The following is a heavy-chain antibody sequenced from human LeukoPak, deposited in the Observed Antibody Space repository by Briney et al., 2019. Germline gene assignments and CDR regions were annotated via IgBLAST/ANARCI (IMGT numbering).Heavy chain of an antibody. CDR3: TRGPTLIGVAGTWPLDD. CDR1: GFTFSSYS. Sequence: PGGSLRLSCAASGFTFSSYSMHWVRQAPGKGLEWVSSISSASAYRYYQDSVKGRFTISRDNAKNSLHLQMNSLRAEDSAVYYCTRGPTLIGVAGTWPLDDWGQGTLVTVSS. V-gene: IGHV3-21*01. D-gene: IGHD6-19*01. CDR2: ISSASAYR. J-gene: IGHJ4*02.